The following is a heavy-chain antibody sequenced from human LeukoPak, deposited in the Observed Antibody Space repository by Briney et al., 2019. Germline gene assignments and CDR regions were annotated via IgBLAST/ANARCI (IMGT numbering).Heavy chain of an antibody. CDR1: GGSISSYY. CDR2: IYYSGST. V-gene: IGHV4-59*08. J-gene: IGHJ4*02. Sequence: SETLSLTCTVSGGSISSYYWSWIRQPPGKGLEWIGYIYYSGSTNYNPSLKSRLTISVDTSKNQFSLKLSSVTAADTAVYYCARGAAGGEFDYWGQGTLVTVSS. D-gene: IGHD6-13*01. CDR3: ARGAAGGEFDY.